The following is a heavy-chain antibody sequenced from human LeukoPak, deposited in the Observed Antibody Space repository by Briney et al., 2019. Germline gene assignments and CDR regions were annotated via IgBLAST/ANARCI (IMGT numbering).Heavy chain of an antibody. V-gene: IGHV3-30*03. CDR2: ISHDGSYK. J-gene: IGHJ6*03. D-gene: IGHD1-26*01. CDR1: GFTFSSYG. Sequence: GGSLRLSCAASGFTFSSYGMHWVRQAPGKGLEWVAIISHDGSYKYYADSVKGRFTISRDNARNSLYLQMNSLRAEDTAVYYCARELGGGSRYYYYYMDVWGKGTTVTVS. CDR3: ARELGGGSRYYYYYMDV.